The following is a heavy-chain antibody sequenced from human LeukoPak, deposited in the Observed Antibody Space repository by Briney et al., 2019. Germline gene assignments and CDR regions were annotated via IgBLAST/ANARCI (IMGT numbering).Heavy chain of an antibody. V-gene: IGHV3-53*01. J-gene: IGHJ4*02. Sequence: GGSLRLSCAASGIIISNQYWSWVRQAPGKGLEWVSIIYSDGATYFADSMKGRFTLFRDSSKNTLYLQMNNLRAEDTAVYYCARSNYGGLDYWGQGTLVTVSS. D-gene: IGHD4-23*01. CDR3: ARSNYGGLDY. CDR1: GIIISNQY. CDR2: IYSDGAT.